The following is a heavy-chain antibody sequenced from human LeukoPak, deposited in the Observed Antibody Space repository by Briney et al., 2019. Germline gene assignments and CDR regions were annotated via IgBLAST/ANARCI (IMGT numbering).Heavy chain of an antibody. CDR1: GFTFSSYV. Sequence: GGSLRLSCAASGFTFSSYVMSWVRQAPGKGLEWVSTISGGGNSTYYADSVKGRFTISRDNSKNTLYLQMNSLRAEDTAIYYRAKARQGHFDYWGQGTLVTVSS. V-gene: IGHV3-23*01. J-gene: IGHJ4*02. CDR3: AKARQGHFDY. CDR2: ISGGGNST.